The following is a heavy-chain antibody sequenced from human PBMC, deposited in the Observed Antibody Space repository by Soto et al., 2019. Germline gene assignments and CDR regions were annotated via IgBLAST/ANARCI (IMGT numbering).Heavy chain of an antibody. CDR3: ASSIAGRRAYFDY. V-gene: IGHV4-31*03. CDR2: IYYSGST. D-gene: IGHD6-6*01. J-gene: IGHJ4*02. Sequence: SETLSLTCTVSGGSISSGGYYWSWIRQHPGKGLEWIGYIYYSGSTYYNPSLKSRVTISVDTSKNQFSLKLSSVTAADTAVYYCASSIAGRRAYFDYWGQGTLVTVSS. CDR1: GGSISSGGYY.